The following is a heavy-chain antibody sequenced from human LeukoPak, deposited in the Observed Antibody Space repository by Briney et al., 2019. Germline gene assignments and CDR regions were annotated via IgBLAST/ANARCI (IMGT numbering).Heavy chain of an antibody. J-gene: IGHJ6*04. Sequence: SETLSLTCTVSGGSISSGDYYWSWIRQPPGTGLEWIGYIYYSGSTYYNPSLKSRVTISVDTSKNQFSLKLSSVTAADTAVYYCARVGVHCSGGSCYSDYYGMDVWGKGTTVTVSS. CDR1: GGSISSGDYY. D-gene: IGHD2-15*01. CDR3: ARVGVHCSGGSCYSDYYGMDV. CDR2: IYYSGST. V-gene: IGHV4-30-4*01.